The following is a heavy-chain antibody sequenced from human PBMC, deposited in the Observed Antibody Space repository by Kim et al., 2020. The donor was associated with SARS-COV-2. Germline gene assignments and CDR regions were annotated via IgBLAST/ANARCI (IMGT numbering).Heavy chain of an antibody. D-gene: IGHD1-7*01. J-gene: IGHJ6*03. CDR3: ARELRPYNWNYEYYYYYMDV. V-gene: IGHV1-18*01. Sequence: ASVKVSCKASGYTFTSYGISWVRQAPGQGLEWMGWISAYNGNTNYAQKLQGRVTMTTDTSTSTAYMELRSLRSDDTAVYYCARELRPYNWNYEYYYYYMDVWGKGTTVTVSS. CDR1: GYTFTSYG. CDR2: ISAYNGNT.